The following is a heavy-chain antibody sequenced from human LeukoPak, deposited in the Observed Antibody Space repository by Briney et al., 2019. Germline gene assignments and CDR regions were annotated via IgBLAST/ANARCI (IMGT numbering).Heavy chain of an antibody. V-gene: IGHV1-69*08. CDR1: GGTFSSYT. CDR2: IIPILGTA. J-gene: IGHJ4*02. CDR3: ARVGPYFDY. Sequence: SVKVSCKASGGTFSSYTISWVRQAPGQGLEWMGGIIPILGTAIYAQKFQGRVTITADKSTITAYMELSSLRSEDTAVYYCARVGPYFDYWGQGTLVTVSS.